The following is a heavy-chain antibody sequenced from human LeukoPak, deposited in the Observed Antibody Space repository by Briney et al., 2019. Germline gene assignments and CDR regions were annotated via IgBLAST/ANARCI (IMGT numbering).Heavy chain of an antibody. D-gene: IGHD5/OR15-5a*01. V-gene: IGHV3-66*02. Sequence: GGSLRLSCAASGFTDSSSYMSWVRQAPGKGLEWVSIIYGGGDNTYYADSVKGRFTISRDTSKNTLYLQMNTLRVEDTAVYYCARGVSTTNFDYWGQGTLVTVSS. J-gene: IGHJ4*02. CDR1: GFTDSSSY. CDR2: IYGGGDNT. CDR3: ARGVSTTNFDY.